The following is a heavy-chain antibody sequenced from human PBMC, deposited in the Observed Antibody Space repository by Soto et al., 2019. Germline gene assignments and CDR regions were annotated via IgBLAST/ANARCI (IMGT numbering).Heavy chain of an antibody. CDR3: ARDRCSGGSCYRGWYFDL. CDR1: GGSISSYY. CDR2: IYYSGST. D-gene: IGHD2-15*01. Sequence: SETLSLTCTVSGGSISSYYWSWIRQPPGKGLEWIGYIYYSGSTNYNPSLKSRVTISVDTSKNQFSLKLSSVTAADTAVYYCARDRCSGGSCYRGWYFDLWGRGTLVTVSS. V-gene: IGHV4-59*01. J-gene: IGHJ2*01.